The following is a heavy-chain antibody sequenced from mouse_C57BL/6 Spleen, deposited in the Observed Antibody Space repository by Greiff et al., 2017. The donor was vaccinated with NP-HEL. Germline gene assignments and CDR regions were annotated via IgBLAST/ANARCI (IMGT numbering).Heavy chain of an antibody. Sequence: QVQLQQSGAELARPGASVKLSCKASGYTFTSYGISWVKQRPGQGLEWIGEIYPRSGNTYYNEKFKGKATLTADKSSSTAYMELRSLTSEDSAVYFCARGKLLRPYYFDYWGQGTTLTVSS. D-gene: IGHD1-1*01. CDR1: GYTFTSYG. CDR2: IYPRSGNT. J-gene: IGHJ2*01. CDR3: ARGKLLRPYYFDY. V-gene: IGHV1-81*01.